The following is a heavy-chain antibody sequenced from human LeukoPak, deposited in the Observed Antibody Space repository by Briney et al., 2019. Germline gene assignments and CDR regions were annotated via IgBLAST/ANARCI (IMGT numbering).Heavy chain of an antibody. CDR3: ARGSYYDYVWGSPTRGGYFDY. V-gene: IGHV4-39*07. J-gene: IGHJ4*02. Sequence: SETLSLTCTVSGGSISSSSYYWGWIRQPPGKGLEWIGSIYYSGSTYYNPSLKSRVTISVDTSKNQFSLKLSSVTAADTAVYYCARGSYYDYVWGSPTRGGYFDYWGQGTLVTVSS. D-gene: IGHD3-16*01. CDR1: GGSISSSSYY. CDR2: IYYSGST.